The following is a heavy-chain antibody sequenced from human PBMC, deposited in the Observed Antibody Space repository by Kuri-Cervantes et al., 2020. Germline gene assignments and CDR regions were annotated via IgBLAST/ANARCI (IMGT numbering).Heavy chain of an antibody. V-gene: IGHV3-30-3*01. CDR3: ARGRGVGATRAYFDY. D-gene: IGHD1-26*01. CDR1: GFTLSNHA. J-gene: IGHJ4*02. CDR2: ISYDGSNK. Sequence: GESLKISCAASGFTLSNHAMNWVRQAPGKGLEWVAVISYDGSNKYYVDSVKGRFTISRDNSKNTLYLQMNGLRAEDTAVYYCARGRGVGATRAYFDYWGQGTLVTVSS.